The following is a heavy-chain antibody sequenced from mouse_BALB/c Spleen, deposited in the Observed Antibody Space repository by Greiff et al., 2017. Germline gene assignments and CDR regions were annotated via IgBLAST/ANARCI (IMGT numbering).Heavy chain of an antibody. CDR1: GFTFSDYY. Sequence: EVQVVESGGGLVKPGGSLKLSCAASGFTFSDYYMYWVRQTPEKRLEWVATISDGGSYTYYPDSVKGRFTISRDNAKNNLYLQMSSLKSEDTAMYYCARGIYYGPFDYWGQGTTLTVSS. CDR2: ISDGGSYT. V-gene: IGHV5-4*02. CDR3: ARGIYYGPFDY. D-gene: IGHD2-1*01. J-gene: IGHJ2*01.